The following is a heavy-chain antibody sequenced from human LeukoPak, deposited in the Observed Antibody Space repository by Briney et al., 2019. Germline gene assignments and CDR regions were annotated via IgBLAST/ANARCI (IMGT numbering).Heavy chain of an antibody. V-gene: IGHV4-34*01. D-gene: IGHD3-22*01. CDR1: GGSFSGYY. J-gene: IGHJ5*02. CDR3: ARRPYYYDSRNTSKPKGWTKLNWFDP. CDR2: INHSGST. Sequence: PSETLSLTCAVYGGSFSGYYWSWIRQPPGKGLEWIGEINHSGSTNYNPSLKSRVTISVDTSKNQFSLKLSSVTAADTAVYYCARRPYYYDSRNTSKPKGWTKLNWFDPWGQGTLVTVSS.